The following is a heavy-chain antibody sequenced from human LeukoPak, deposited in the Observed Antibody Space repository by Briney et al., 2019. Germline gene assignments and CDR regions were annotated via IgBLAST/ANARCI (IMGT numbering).Heavy chain of an antibody. J-gene: IGHJ4*02. V-gene: IGHV3-64*01. Sequence: GGSLRLSCAASGFTFSSYAMHWVRQAPGKGPEYVSAISSNGGSTHYTNSVKGRFTISRDNSKNTLYLQMGSLRAEDMAVYYCARKGDGDGRYDYWGQGTLVTVSS. CDR2: ISSNGGST. CDR1: GFTFSSYA. D-gene: IGHD5-24*01. CDR3: ARKGDGDGRYDY.